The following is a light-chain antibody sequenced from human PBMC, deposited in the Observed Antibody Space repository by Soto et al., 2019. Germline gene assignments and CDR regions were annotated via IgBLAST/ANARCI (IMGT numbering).Light chain of an antibody. CDR1: QSVSSY. CDR2: DAS. J-gene: IGKJ2*01. CDR3: QQRSNWYT. Sequence: EIVLTQSPATLSLSPGERATLSCRASQSVSSYFAWYQQKPGQAPRLLIYDASNRATGIPARFSGSGSGTDFTLTISSLESEDFAVYCCQQRSNWYTFGQGTKLEIK. V-gene: IGKV3-11*01.